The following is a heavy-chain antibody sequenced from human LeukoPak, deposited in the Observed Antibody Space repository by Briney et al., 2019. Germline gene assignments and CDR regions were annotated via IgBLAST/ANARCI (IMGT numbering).Heavy chain of an antibody. CDR2: IIPIFGTA. J-gene: IGHJ4*02. Sequence: GASVKVSCKASGGTFSSYAISWVRQAPGQGLEWMGGIIPIFGTANYAQEFQGRVTITTDESTSTAYMELSSLRSEDTAVYYCAGAYDFWSGYLAYWGQGTLVTVSS. D-gene: IGHD3-3*01. CDR1: GGTFSSYA. V-gene: IGHV1-69*05. CDR3: AGAYDFWSGYLAY.